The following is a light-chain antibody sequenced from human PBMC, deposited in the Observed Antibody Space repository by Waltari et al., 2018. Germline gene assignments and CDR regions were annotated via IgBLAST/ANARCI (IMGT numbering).Light chain of an antibody. Sequence: DIQMTQSPSSLSASVGDRVPITCRASQSISSYLNWYQQKPGKAPKLLIYAASSLQSGVPSRFSGSGSGTDFTLTISSLQPEDFATYYCQQSYSTRLTFGGGTKVEIK. CDR2: AAS. CDR3: QQSYSTRLT. V-gene: IGKV1-39*01. J-gene: IGKJ4*01. CDR1: QSISSY.